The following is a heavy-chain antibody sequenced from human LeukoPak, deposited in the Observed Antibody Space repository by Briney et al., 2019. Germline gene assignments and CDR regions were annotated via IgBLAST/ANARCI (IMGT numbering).Heavy chain of an antibody. CDR3: AGTHSSRYNRFDP. Sequence: SETLSLTCAVYGGSFSSYYWSWIRQPAGKGLEWIGRIYTTGSTNCNPSLKSRVTMSVDTSKNQFSLTLSSVTAADTAVYYCAGTHSSRYNRFDPWGQGTLVTVSS. CDR1: GGSFSSYY. J-gene: IGHJ5*02. V-gene: IGHV4-59*10. D-gene: IGHD6-13*01. CDR2: IYTTGST.